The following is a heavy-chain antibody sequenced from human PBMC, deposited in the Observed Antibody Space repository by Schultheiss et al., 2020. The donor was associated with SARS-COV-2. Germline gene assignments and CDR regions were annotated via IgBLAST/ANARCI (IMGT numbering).Heavy chain of an antibody. J-gene: IGHJ5*02. V-gene: IGHV3-48*04. D-gene: IGHD2-15*01. CDR3: ARGCSGGSCYSGWFDP. CDR2: ISSSGSTI. CDR1: GFTFSNAW. Sequence: GGSLRLSCAASGFTFSNAWMNWVRQAPGKGLEWVSYISSSGSTIYYADSVKGRFTISRDNAKNSLYLQMNSLRAEDTAVYYCARGCSGGSCYSGWFDPWGQGTLVTVSS.